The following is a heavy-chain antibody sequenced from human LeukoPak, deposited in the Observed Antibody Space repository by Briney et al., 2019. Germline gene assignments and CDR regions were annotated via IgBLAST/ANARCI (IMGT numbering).Heavy chain of an antibody. J-gene: IGHJ4*02. CDR1: GGSFSGYY. D-gene: IGHD3-22*01. CDR3: AREYDDSSGYPEFDY. CDR2: INHSGST. V-gene: IGHV4-34*01. Sequence: SETLSLTCAVYGGSFSGYYWSWIRQPPGKGLEWIGEINHSGSTNYNPSLKSRVTISVDTSKNQFSLKLSSVTAADTAVYYCAREYDDSSGYPEFDYWGQGTLVTVSS.